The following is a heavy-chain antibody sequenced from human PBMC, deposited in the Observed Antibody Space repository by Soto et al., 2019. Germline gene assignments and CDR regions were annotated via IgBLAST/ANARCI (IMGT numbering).Heavy chain of an antibody. CDR2: IYYSGST. CDR3: ARAGGAAVGFFDY. CDR1: GGSINSYY. J-gene: IGHJ4*02. V-gene: IGHV4-59*01. D-gene: IGHD1-26*01. Sequence: SLTCTVSGGSINSYYWSWIRQPPGKGLEWIGYIYYSGSTNYNPSLKSRVTISVDTSKNQFSLKLSSVTAADTAVYYCARAGGAAVGFFDYWGQGTLVTVSS.